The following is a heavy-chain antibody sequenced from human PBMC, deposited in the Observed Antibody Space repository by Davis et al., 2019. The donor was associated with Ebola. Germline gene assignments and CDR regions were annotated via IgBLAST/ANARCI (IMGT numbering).Heavy chain of an antibody. Sequence: ASVKVSCKASGYTFTDYNIHWMRQAPGQGLEWLGRVILKSGATNYAQKFQGRVTMTRDTSISTVYMELSSLRYDDTADYYCARGHNYAHEYWGQGTLVTVCS. J-gene: IGHJ4*02. D-gene: IGHD4-11*01. V-gene: IGHV1-2*06. CDR3: ARGHNYAHEY. CDR1: GYTFTDYN. CDR2: VILKSGAT.